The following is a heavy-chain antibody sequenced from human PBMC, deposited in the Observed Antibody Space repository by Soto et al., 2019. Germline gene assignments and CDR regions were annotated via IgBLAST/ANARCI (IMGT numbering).Heavy chain of an antibody. CDR2: INPNSGGT. V-gene: IGHV1-2*04. J-gene: IGHJ5*02. CDR3: ARASVAYHDFWSGYYPNWFNP. Sequence: GASVKVSCKASGYTFTGYYMHWVRQAPGQGLEWMGWINPNSGGTNYAQKFQGWVTMTRDTSISTAYMELSRLRSDDTAVYYCARASVAYHDFWSGYYPNWFNPWGQGTLVTVSS. D-gene: IGHD3-3*01. CDR1: GYTFTGYY.